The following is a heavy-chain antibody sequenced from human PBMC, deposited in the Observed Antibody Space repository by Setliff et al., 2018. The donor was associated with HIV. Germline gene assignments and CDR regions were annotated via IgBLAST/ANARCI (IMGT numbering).Heavy chain of an antibody. J-gene: IGHJ1*01. Sequence: VKVSCKASGGTFRTFVINWVRQAPGRGFEWLGRIIPVLGTTYSAQKFQGRLTLSADKSSTTAYLDLSSLRSEDTAIYYCARDQVSMVRAVRLVAWGQGSLVTVSS. CDR1: GGTFRTFV. CDR2: IIPVLGTT. V-gene: IGHV1-69*06. CDR3: ARDQVSMVRAVRLVA. D-gene: IGHD3-10*01.